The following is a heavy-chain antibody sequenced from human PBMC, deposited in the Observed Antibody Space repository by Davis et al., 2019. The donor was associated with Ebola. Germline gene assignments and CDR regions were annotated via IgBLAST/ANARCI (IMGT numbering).Heavy chain of an antibody. CDR2: IYYSGST. Sequence: GSLRLSCTVSGGSISSSTYYWGWIRQPPGKGLEWIGRIYYSGSTYYNPSLKSRVTISVDTSKNQFSLKLSSVTAADTAVYYCACPGELSLTFDYWGQGTLVTVSS. D-gene: IGHD3-16*02. J-gene: IGHJ4*02. CDR1: GGSISSSTYY. V-gene: IGHV4-39*01. CDR3: ACPGELSLTFDY.